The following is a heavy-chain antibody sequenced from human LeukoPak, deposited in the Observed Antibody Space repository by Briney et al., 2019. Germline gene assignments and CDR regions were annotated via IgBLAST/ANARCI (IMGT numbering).Heavy chain of an antibody. D-gene: IGHD2-2*01. CDR1: GFTFSSYG. CDR3: ARASLTIVVVPAASQSLAFDI. CDR2: IWYDGSNK. V-gene: IGHV3-33*01. Sequence: GGSLRLSCAASGFTFSSYGMHWVRQAPGKGLEWVAVIWYDGSNKYYADSVKGRFTISRDNSKNTLYLQMNSLRAEDTAVYYCARASLTIVVVPAASQSLAFDIWGQGTMVTVSS. J-gene: IGHJ3*02.